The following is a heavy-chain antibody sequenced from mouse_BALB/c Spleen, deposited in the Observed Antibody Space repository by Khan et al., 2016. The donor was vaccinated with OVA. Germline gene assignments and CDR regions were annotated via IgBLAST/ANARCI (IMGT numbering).Heavy chain of an antibody. Sequence: QVQLQQPGAELVKPGASVKLSCKASGYIFSSYYIYWVKQRPGLGLAWIGGFNPNNGGPNSNEKFKTKATLTVDKSSRPAYMQLNILTSEDSAVYYCTRSGMTSPFADWGQGTLVTVSA. J-gene: IGHJ3*01. D-gene: IGHD2-13*01. CDR1: GYIFSSYY. CDR2: FNPNNGGP. V-gene: IGHV1S81*02. CDR3: TRSGMTSPFAD.